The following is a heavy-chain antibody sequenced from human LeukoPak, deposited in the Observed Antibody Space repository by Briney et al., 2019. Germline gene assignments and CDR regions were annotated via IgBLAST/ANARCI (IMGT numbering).Heavy chain of an antibody. D-gene: IGHD2-21*01. Sequence: PGGSLRLSCAASGLTFSSYAMHWVRQAPGKGLEWVAVISYDGNNKYYADSVKGRFTISRDNSKNTLYLQMNSLRAEDTAVYYCARDKSSTYSAFDIWGQGTMVSASS. CDR2: ISYDGNNK. CDR1: GLTFSSYA. J-gene: IGHJ3*02. V-gene: IGHV3-30*03. CDR3: ARDKSSTYSAFDI.